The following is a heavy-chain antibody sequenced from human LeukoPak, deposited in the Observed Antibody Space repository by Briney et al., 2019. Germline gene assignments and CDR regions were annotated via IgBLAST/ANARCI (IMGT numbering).Heavy chain of an antibody. CDR2: ISAYNGNT. J-gene: IGHJ4*02. CDR1: GYTFTSYG. Sequence: GASVKVSCKASGYTFTSYGISWVRQAPGQGLEWMGWISAYNGNTNYAQKLQGRVTITRDTSISTVYMELSSLRSEDTAVYYCARLLGQGITMIVVVPRIDYWGQGTLVTVSS. CDR3: ARLLGQGITMIVVVPRIDY. D-gene: IGHD3-22*01. V-gene: IGHV1-18*01.